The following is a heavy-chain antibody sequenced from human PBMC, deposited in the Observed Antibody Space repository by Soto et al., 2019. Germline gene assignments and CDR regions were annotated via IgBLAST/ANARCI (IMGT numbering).Heavy chain of an antibody. J-gene: IGHJ3*02. CDR3: ARVLVDNAMISVDI. CDR2: ISGSSSYI. CDR1: GFTFSSYT. Sequence: EVQLVESGGGLVKPGGSLRLSCAASGFTFSSYTMTWVRQAPGKELEWVSSISGSSSYIYYVDSLKGRFTISRDNVKKSLYLQMDSLRHEDPAVYYCARVLVDNAMISVDIWGQGTMVTASS. D-gene: IGHD3-16*01. V-gene: IGHV3-21*01.